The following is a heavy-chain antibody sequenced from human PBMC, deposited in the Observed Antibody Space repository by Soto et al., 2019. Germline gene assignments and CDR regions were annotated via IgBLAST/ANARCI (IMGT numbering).Heavy chain of an antibody. V-gene: IGHV1-69*01. J-gene: IGHJ4*02. D-gene: IGHD3-10*01. CDR3: AREAGYYGSGSYYTDY. CDR2: IIPIFGTA. Sequence: QVQLVQSGAEVKKPGSSVKVSCRASGGTFSSYAISWVRQAPGQGLEWMGGIIPIFGTANYAQKFQGRVMITADESTITAYMELSSLRSEDTAVYYCAREAGYYGSGSYYTDYWGQGTLVTVSS. CDR1: GGTFSSYA.